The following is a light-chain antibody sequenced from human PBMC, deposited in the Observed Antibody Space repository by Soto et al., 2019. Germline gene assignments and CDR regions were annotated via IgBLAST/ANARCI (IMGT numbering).Light chain of an antibody. V-gene: IGKV1-39*01. CDR2: AAS. CDR1: QSISSY. Sequence: DIQMTQSPSSLSASVGDRVTITCRASQSISSYLNWYQQKPGKAPKLLIYAASSLQSGVPSRFSGSGSGTDFTLTISSLQPEDFATYYCQQSYSTFYTLGQGTKLEIK. J-gene: IGKJ2*01. CDR3: QQSYSTFYT.